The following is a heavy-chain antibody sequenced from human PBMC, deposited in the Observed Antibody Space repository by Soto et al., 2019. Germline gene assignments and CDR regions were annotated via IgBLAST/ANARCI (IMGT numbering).Heavy chain of an antibody. CDR1: GGSFSAYY. Sequence: SETLSLTCAVYGGSFSAYYWSRIRQPPGKGLEWIGEINHSGGTSYNPSLKSRVTISVDTSKSQFSLKLTSVTAADRAVYYCARGSVDTVDSSGFYDYWGQGTPVTVSS. D-gene: IGHD3-22*01. V-gene: IGHV4-34*01. J-gene: IGHJ4*02. CDR2: INHSGGT. CDR3: ARGSVDTVDSSGFYDY.